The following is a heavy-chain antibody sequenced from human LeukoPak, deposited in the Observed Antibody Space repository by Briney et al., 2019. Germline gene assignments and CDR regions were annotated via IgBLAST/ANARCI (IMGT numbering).Heavy chain of an antibody. V-gene: IGHV3-72*01. CDR1: GFTFSSYE. Sequence: GGSLRLSCAASGFTFSSYEMNWVRQTPGKGLEWIGRTRNKANSYSTEYAASVKGRFTISRDESKNSLYLQMSSLKTEDTAVYFCARGETATFRGPYFDYWGQGTLVTVSS. CDR3: ARGETATFRGPYFDY. CDR2: TRNKANSYST. D-gene: IGHD5-24*01. J-gene: IGHJ4*02.